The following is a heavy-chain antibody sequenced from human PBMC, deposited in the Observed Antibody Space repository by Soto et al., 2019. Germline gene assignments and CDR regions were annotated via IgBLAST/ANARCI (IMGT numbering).Heavy chain of an antibody. CDR1: GLAFRSFL. V-gene: IGHV3-7*01. D-gene: IGHD3-16*02. CDR2: INQDGRDT. Sequence: EVQLVESGGGLVRPGGSLRLSCAASGLAFRSFLMSWVRQAPGGGLEWVANINQDGRDTYYSDSVRVRFTISRDNAANSLFLHMNSLGAEDTAFYYCATYHDDEWESYRHRYWGQGTLVTVSS. J-gene: IGHJ4*02. CDR3: ATYHDDEWESYRHRY.